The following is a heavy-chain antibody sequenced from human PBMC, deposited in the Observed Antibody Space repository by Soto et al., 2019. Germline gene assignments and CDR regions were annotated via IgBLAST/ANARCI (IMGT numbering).Heavy chain of an antibody. CDR2: IKADGSEK. CDR1: GFTFSDYC. J-gene: IGHJ4*02. Sequence: EVQLVESGGALVQPGGSLRLSFVASGFTFSDYCMTWVRQAPGKGLEWVANIKADGSEKNYVESVKGRFTISRGNXXXXXXXXXXXXXXXXXXXXXXXXGRAVAVWGQGTVVIVSS. V-gene: IGHV3-7*02. CDR3: XXGRAVAV. D-gene: IGHD6-19*01.